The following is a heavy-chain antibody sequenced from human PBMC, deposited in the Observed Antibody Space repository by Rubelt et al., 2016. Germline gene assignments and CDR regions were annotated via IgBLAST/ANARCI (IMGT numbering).Heavy chain of an antibody. V-gene: IGHV3-33*01. CDR2: IWYDGSNK. CDR3: ARADGDKRTGAYYFDY. D-gene: IGHD4-17*01. J-gene: IGHJ4*02. CDR1: GFTFSSYG. Sequence: ASGFTFSSYGMHWVRQAPGKGLEWVAVIWYDGSNKYYADSVKGRFTISRDNSKNTLYLQMNSLRAEDTAVYYCARADGDKRTGAYYFDYWGQGTLVTVSS.